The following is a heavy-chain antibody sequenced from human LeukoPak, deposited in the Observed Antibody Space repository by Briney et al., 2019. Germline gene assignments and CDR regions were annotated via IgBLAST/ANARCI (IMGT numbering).Heavy chain of an antibody. CDR3: AICFSGCDY. V-gene: IGHV3-74*01. D-gene: IGHD2-21*01. CDR2: INSDGSSS. Sequence: GGSLRLSCVISGLPFNSFWMHWVRQAPGEGLVWVSRINSDGSSSAYADSVEGRFTTSRNDAKNVLYLHMNSLRADDTAVYYCAICFSGCDYWGQGTLVTVSS. J-gene: IGHJ4*02. CDR1: GLPFNSFW.